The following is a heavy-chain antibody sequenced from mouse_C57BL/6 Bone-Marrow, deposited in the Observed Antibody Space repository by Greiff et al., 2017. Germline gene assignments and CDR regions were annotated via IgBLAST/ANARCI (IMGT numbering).Heavy chain of an antibody. CDR3: TTYYDYAFDY. V-gene: IGHV14-4*01. D-gene: IGHD2-4*01. CDR1: GFNIKDDY. CDR2: IDPENGDT. J-gene: IGHJ2*01. Sequence: EVQLQQSGAELVRPGASVKLSCTASGFNIKDDYMHWVKQRPEQGLEWIGWIDPENGDTEYASKFQGKATITADTSSNTAYLQLSSLTSEDTAVYYCTTYYDYAFDYWGQGTTLTVSS.